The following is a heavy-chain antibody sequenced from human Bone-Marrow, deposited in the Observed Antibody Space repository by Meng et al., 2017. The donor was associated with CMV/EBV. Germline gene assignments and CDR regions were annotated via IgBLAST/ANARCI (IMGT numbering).Heavy chain of an antibody. CDR1: GFTFSSYW. Sequence: GGSLRLSCAASGFTFSSYWMSWVRQAPGKGLEWVANIKQDGSEKYYVDSVKGRFTISRDNAKNSLYLQMNSLRAEDTAVYYCARDGSSSWYSFNYWGQGTLVTVSS. CDR3: ARDGSSSWYSFNY. V-gene: IGHV3-7*01. D-gene: IGHD6-13*01. CDR2: IKQDGSEK. J-gene: IGHJ4*02.